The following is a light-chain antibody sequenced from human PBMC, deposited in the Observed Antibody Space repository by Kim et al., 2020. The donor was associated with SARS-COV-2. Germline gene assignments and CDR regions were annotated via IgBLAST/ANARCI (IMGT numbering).Light chain of an antibody. CDR1: HSVSGD. J-gene: IGKJ1*01. Sequence: EIVMTQSPATLSVSPGERVTLSCRASHSVSGDLAWYHQKPGQAPRLLIYAASMRATGIPVRFSGSGSGTEFTLTISSLQSEDSGVYFCQQYNNRFSWTFGQGTKVDIK. V-gene: IGKV3-15*01. CDR2: AAS. CDR3: QQYNNRFSWT.